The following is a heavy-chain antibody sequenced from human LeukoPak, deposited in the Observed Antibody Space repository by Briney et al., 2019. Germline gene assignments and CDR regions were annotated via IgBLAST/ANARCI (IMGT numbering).Heavy chain of an antibody. Sequence: SQTLSLTCTVSGYSISNGYYWDWIRQPPGRGLEWIGNIYRSGSTSYNPSLKSRVTISADTSKNQFSLKVNSVTAADTAVYYCARRHSSGWFYYWGQGTLVTVSS. V-gene: IGHV4-38-2*02. CDR3: ARRHSSGWFYY. J-gene: IGHJ4*02. D-gene: IGHD6-19*01. CDR2: IYRSGST. CDR1: GYSISNGYY.